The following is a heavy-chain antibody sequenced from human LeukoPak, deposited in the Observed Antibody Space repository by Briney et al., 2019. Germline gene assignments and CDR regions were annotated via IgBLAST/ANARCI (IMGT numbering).Heavy chain of an antibody. CDR2: INPSSGST. J-gene: IGHJ4*02. CDR1: GYXFTGYN. V-gene: IGHV1-46*01. D-gene: IGHD6-13*01. Sequence: ASVKVSCKASGYXFTGYNMHWVRQAPGQGPEWMAIINPSSGSTAYAQKFQGRVTLTRDTSTDTHYMELSSLRSEDTAIYYCARDSSNWSFDYWGQGTPVTVSS. CDR3: ARDSSNWSFDY.